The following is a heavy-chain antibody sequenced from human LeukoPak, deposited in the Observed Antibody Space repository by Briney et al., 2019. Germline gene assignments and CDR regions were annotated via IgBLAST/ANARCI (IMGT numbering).Heavy chain of an antibody. CDR3: AGSARSSGLPDAFDI. Sequence: SETLSLTCTVSGGSISSYYWSWIRQPAGKGLEWIGRIYTSGNTNYNPSLKSRVTISVDTSKNQFSLKLSSVTAADTAVYYCAGSARSSGLPDAFDIWGQGTMVTVSS. D-gene: IGHD3-22*01. CDR1: GGSISSYY. J-gene: IGHJ3*02. V-gene: IGHV4-4*07. CDR2: IYTSGNT.